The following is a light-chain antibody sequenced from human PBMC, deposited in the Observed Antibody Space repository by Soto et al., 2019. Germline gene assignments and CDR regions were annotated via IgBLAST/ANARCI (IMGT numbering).Light chain of an antibody. Sequence: DIVMTQCPLSLPVTPGEPASISCRSIQSLLHSNGYNYLDWYLQKPGQSPQLLIYLGSNRASGVPDRFSGSGSGTDFTLKISRVEAEDVGVYYCMQPLQSWTFGQGTKVDIK. CDR2: LGS. V-gene: IGKV2-28*01. CDR3: MQPLQSWT. J-gene: IGKJ1*01. CDR1: QSLLHSNGYNY.